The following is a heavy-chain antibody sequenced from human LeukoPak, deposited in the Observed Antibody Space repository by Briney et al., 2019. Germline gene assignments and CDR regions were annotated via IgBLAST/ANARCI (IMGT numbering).Heavy chain of an antibody. CDR2: IIPIFGTA. J-gene: IGHJ5*02. Sequence: ASVKVSCKASGGTFSSYAISWVRQAPGQGLEWMGGIIPIFGTANYVQKFQGRVTITADESTSTAYMELRSLRSDDTAVYYCARSGQYPINWFDPWGQGTLVTVSS. CDR3: ARSGQYPINWFDP. V-gene: IGHV1-69*13. CDR1: GGTFSSYA. D-gene: IGHD3-9*01.